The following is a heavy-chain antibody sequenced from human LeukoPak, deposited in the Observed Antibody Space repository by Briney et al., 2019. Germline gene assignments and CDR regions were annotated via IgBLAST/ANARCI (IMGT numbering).Heavy chain of an antibody. D-gene: IGHD3-16*01. J-gene: IGHJ4*02. Sequence: GGSLRLSCSASGFTFSDYDMNWVRHAPGKGVERVSSISYLSSHVYYGDSVKGRFSISRDNAKNSLYLQMNSLGAEDTAIYYCGRAFPPLRTSSAGDLWGQGILVTVSS. V-gene: IGHV3-21*01. CDR1: GFTFSDYD. CDR3: GRAFPPLRTSSAGDL. CDR2: ISYLSSHV.